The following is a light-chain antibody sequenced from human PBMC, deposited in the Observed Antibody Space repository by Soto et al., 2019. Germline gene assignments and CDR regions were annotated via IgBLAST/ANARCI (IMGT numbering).Light chain of an antibody. CDR3: QQYNSWPHS. CDR2: GAS. Sequence: ETVLTQSPAILSVSLGERATFSCRASQSISSDLAWYQQKPGQVPRLLIYGASTRATGIPARFSGSGSGTEFTLTISGQQSEDFAVYHCQQYNSWPHSFGQGTKLEI. V-gene: IGKV3-15*01. CDR1: QSISSD. J-gene: IGKJ2*01.